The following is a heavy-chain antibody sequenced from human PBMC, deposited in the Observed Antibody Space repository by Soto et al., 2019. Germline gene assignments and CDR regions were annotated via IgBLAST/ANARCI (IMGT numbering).Heavy chain of an antibody. V-gene: IGHV4-34*01. CDR1: GGSFSGYY. D-gene: IGHD2-15*01. Sequence: SETLSLTCAVYGGSFSGYYWSWIRQPPGKGLEWIGEINHSGSTNYNPSLKSRVTISVDTSTNQFSLKLSSVTAADTAVYYCARDPPKYCSGGSCYRGFRDYWGQGTLVTVSS. CDR3: ARDPPKYCSGGSCYRGFRDY. J-gene: IGHJ4*02. CDR2: INHSGST.